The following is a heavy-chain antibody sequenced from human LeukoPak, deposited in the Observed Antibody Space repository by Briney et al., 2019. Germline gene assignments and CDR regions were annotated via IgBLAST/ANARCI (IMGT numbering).Heavy chain of an antibody. CDR3: ARDSGAARPNTFDI. CDR2: IIPIFGTA. CDR1: GGTFSSYA. Sequence: SVKVSCKASGGTFSSYAISWVRQAPGQGLEWMGGIIPIFGTANYAQKFQGRVTLTADISTSTAYMELSSLTSEDTAVYYCARDSGAARPNTFDIWGQGTLVTVSS. V-gene: IGHV1-69*06. J-gene: IGHJ3*02. D-gene: IGHD3-10*01.